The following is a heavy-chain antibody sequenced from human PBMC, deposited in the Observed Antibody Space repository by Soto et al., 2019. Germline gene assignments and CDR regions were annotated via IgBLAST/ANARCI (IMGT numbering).Heavy chain of an antibody. CDR3: ARGVAYYDPFYYYCMDV. CDR1: GFTFSSYS. D-gene: IGHD3-22*01. J-gene: IGHJ6*02. CDR2: ISSSSSYI. V-gene: IGHV3-21*01. Sequence: EVQLVESGGGLVKPGGSLRLSCAASGFTFSSYSMNWVRQAPGKGLEWVSSISSSSSYIYYADSVKGRHTISRDNAKNSLYLQMHSPRAADTAVYYCARGVAYYDPFYYYCMDVWCQGTAVTVSS.